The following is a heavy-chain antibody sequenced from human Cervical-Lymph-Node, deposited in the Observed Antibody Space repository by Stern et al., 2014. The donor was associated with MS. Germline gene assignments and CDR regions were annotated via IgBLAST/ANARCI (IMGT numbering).Heavy chain of an antibody. Sequence: QVTLRESGPALVKPTQTLTLTCTFSGFSLSTSGMCVSWIRQPPGKALEXLALIDWDDDKYYSTSLKTRLTISKDTSKNQVVLTMTNMDPVDTATYYCARISGSLYYFDYWGQGTLVTVSS. J-gene: IGHJ4*02. CDR2: IDWDDDK. CDR1: GFSLSTSGMC. V-gene: IGHV2-70*01. D-gene: IGHD2-15*01. CDR3: ARISGSLYYFDY.